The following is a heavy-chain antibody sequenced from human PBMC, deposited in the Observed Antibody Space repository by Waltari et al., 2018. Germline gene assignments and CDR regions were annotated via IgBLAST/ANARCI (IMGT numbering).Heavy chain of an antibody. CDR3: VTDDPGLGLDV. V-gene: IGHV3-74*01. CDR2: INSDGRST. Sequence: EVQLVESGGGLVQPEGSLRLSCAAPGFTYTKYWMHWVRQDAGKGLMWVAHINSDGRSTTYGDSVKGRFTITRGNARDTVYLQMTSLRAEDTAVYFCVTDDPGLGLDVWGQGTTVTVSS. D-gene: IGHD7-27*01. J-gene: IGHJ6*02. CDR1: GFTYTKYW.